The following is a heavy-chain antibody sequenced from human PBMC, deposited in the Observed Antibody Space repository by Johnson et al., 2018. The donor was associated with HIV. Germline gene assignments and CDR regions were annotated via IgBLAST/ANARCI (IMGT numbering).Heavy chain of an antibody. V-gene: IGHV3-33*06. CDR3: AKAIRQLWLSDAFDI. D-gene: IGHD5-18*01. J-gene: IGHJ3*02. Sequence: VQLVESGGGVVQPGRSLRLSCAASGFTFSSYGMHWVRQAPGKGLEWVAVIWCDGSNKYYADSVKVRFTISRDNSKNTRYLQMNSRRAEDTAVYYCAKAIRQLWLSDAFDIWGQGTMVTVSS. CDR2: IWCDGSNK. CDR1: GFTFSSYG.